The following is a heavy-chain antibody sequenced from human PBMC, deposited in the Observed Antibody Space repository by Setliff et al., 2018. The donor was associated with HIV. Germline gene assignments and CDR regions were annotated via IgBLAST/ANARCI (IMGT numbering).Heavy chain of an antibody. J-gene: IGHJ3*01. CDR2: IIPLLGTP. Sequence: SVKVSCKASGYTFTSYGINWVRQAPGQGLEWMGGIIPLLGTPNYAHKFQGRVTITADKYSSTVYMELSSLRSEDSAVFYCARDRSGIAVAAPDAFDVWGQGTMVTVSS. CDR1: GYTFTSYG. D-gene: IGHD6-19*01. CDR3: ARDRSGIAVAAPDAFDV. V-gene: IGHV1-69*06.